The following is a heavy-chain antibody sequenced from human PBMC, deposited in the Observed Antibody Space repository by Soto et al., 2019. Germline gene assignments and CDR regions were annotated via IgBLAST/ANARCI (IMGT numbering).Heavy chain of an antibody. J-gene: IGHJ6*02. V-gene: IGHV4-31*03. CDR3: ARGTTYCSSTSCYYYGMDV. CDR2: IYYNGDT. CDR1: GGSMNSGGYY. D-gene: IGHD2-2*01. Sequence: KSSETLSLTCSVSGGSMNSGGYYWSWIRQHQGQGWEWIGYIYYNGDTYYNPSLKSRITINPDTSKNQFSLQLNSVTPEDTAVYYCARGTTYCSSTSCYYYGMDVWGQGTTVTVSS.